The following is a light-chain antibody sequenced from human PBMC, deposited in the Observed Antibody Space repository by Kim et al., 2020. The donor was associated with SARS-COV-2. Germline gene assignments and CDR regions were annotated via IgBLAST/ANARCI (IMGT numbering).Light chain of an antibody. CDR3: QQSHTTPLLT. CDR2: AAS. CDR1: QSISTY. V-gene: IGKV1-39*01. J-gene: IGKJ4*01. Sequence: DIQMTQSPSSLAASVGDRVTIACRAIQSISTYLNWYQQKPGKAPKLLIYAASTLQTGVPSRFSGSGSRTEFTLTIGSLQPEDFATYYCQQSHTTPLLTFGGGTKVDIK.